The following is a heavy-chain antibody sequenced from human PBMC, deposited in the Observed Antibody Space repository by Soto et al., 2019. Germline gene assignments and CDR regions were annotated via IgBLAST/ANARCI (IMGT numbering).Heavy chain of an antibody. CDR3: AKDGNGDSNLYYFDY. D-gene: IGHD4-17*01. V-gene: IGHV3-9*01. CDR2: ISWNSGSI. Sequence: GGSLRLSCAASGFTFDDYAMHWVRQAPGKGLERVSGISWNSGSIGYADSVKGRFTISRDNAKNSLYLQMNSLRAEDTALYYCAKDGNGDSNLYYFDYWGQGTLVTVS. CDR1: GFTFDDYA. J-gene: IGHJ4*02.